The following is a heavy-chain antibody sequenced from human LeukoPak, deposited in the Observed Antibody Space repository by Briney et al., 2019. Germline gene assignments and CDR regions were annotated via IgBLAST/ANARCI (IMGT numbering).Heavy chain of an antibody. D-gene: IGHD6-13*01. CDR3: ARDLDSSSCLDY. CDR1: GFTFSSYG. Sequence: GGSLRLSCAASGFTFSSYGMHWVRQAPGKGLEWVAVIWYDGSNKYYADSVKGRFTISRDNSKNTLYLQMNSLRAEDTAVYYCARDLDSSSCLDYWGQGALVTVSS. V-gene: IGHV3-33*01. CDR2: IWYDGSNK. J-gene: IGHJ4*02.